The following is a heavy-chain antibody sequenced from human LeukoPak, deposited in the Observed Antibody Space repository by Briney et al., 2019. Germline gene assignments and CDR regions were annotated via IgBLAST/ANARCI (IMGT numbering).Heavy chain of an antibody. J-gene: IGHJ6*04. CDR2: ISSSDSTI. D-gene: IGHD3-9*01. V-gene: IGHV3-48*03. Sequence: PGGSLRLSCAASGFTFSNYEMNWVRQAPGKGLEWVSYISSSDSTIYYADSVKGRFTISRDNAKNSLYLQMNSLRAEDTALYYCARGGYDILTGWDVWGKGTTVTVSS. CDR3: ARGGYDILTGWDV. CDR1: GFTFSNYE.